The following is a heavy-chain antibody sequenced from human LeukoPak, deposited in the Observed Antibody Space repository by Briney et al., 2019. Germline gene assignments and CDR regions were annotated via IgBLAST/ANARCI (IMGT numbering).Heavy chain of an antibody. V-gene: IGHV3-48*03. CDR2: ISNSGTAT. CDR1: GFTFSAYE. Sequence: PGGSLRLSCAASGFTFSAYEMNWVRQAPGKGLEWVSYISNSGTATDYADSVKGRFTISRDNAKNSLYLQMNSLRAEDTAIYYCARGGRDYHDSSGYFQFYYYGVDVWGQGTTVTVSS. J-gene: IGHJ6*02. D-gene: IGHD3-22*01. CDR3: ARGGRDYHDSSGYFQFYYYGVDV.